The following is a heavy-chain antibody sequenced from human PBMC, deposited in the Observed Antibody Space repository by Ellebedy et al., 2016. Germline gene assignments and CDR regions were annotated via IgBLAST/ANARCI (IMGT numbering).Heavy chain of an antibody. J-gene: IGHJ4*02. Sequence: ASVKVSCXASGYTFTTFSITRVRQVPGQGLEWMGFVNTFSGNTKFAQKFQGRVSMTTDSSTHTAYMDLRGLRSDDTAMYYCAKTSGWGYGENWGQGTLVTVSS. CDR1: GYTFTTFS. V-gene: IGHV1-18*04. D-gene: IGHD3-10*01. CDR2: VNTFSGNT. CDR3: AKTSGWGYGEN.